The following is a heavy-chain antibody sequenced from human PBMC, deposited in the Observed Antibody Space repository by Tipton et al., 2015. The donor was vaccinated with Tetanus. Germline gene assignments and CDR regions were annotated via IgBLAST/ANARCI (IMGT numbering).Heavy chain of an antibody. CDR2: LSSSSRYI. J-gene: IGHJ4*02. CDR1: GFTLSRYT. Sequence: SLRLSCAASGFTLSRYTLNWVRQAPGKGLEWVSSLSSSSRYIYYADSVKGRFTISRDNAKNSLYLQMISLRAEDTAVYSCARGMAEASNCGGDCYSDYWGQGTLVTVSS. D-gene: IGHD2-21*02. CDR3: ARGMAEASNCGGDCYSDY. V-gene: IGHV3-21*01.